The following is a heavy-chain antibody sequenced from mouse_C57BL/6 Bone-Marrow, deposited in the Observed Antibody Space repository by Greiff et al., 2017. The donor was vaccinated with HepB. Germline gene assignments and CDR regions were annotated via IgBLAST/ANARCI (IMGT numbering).Heavy chain of an antibody. CDR3: AIAYSSGYGYAMDY. J-gene: IGHJ4*01. Sequence: EVKLQESGAELVKPGASVKLSCTASGFNIKDYYMHWVKQRTEQGLEWIGRIDPEDGETKYAPKFQGKATITADTSSNTAYLQLSSLTSEDTAVYYCAIAYSSGYGYAMDYWGQGTSVTVSS. CDR1: GFNIKDYY. CDR2: IDPEDGET. V-gene: IGHV14-2*01. D-gene: IGHD3-2*02.